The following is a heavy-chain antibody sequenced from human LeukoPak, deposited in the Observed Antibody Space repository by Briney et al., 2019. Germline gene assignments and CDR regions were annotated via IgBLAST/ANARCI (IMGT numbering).Heavy chain of an antibody. CDR2: ISSSGSTQ. J-gene: IGHJ4*02. CDR3: ARRRYNWNAIDY. CDR1: GFTFSSYW. V-gene: IGHV3-48*04. Sequence: GGSLRLSCAASGFTFSSYWMSWVRQAPGKGLEWVSYISSSGSTQYYADSVKGRITISRDNAKNSLYLQMNSLRAEDTAVYYCARRRYNWNAIDYWGQGTLVTVSS. D-gene: IGHD1-20*01.